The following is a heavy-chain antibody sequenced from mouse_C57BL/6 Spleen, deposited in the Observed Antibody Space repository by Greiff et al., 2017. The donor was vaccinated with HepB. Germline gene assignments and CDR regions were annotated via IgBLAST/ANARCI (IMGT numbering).Heavy chain of an antibody. Sequence: VKLQQSGPELVKPGASVKISCKASGYAFSSSWMNWVKQRPGKGLEWIGRIYPGDGDTNYNGKFKGKATLTADKSSSTAYMQLSSLTSEDSAVYFCARLYGNGWGQGTTLTVSS. D-gene: IGHD2-1*01. CDR1: GYAFSSSW. J-gene: IGHJ2*01. CDR3: ARLYGNG. V-gene: IGHV1-82*01. CDR2: IYPGDGDT.